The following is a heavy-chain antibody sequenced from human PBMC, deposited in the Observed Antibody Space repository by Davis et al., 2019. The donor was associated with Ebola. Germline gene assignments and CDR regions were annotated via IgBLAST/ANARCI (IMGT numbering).Heavy chain of an antibody. J-gene: IGHJ6*02. CDR3: ARAPRVRYSSSWEGTYYYYGMDV. V-gene: IGHV4-39*07. CDR2: IYYSGST. CDR1: GGSISSSSYY. Sequence: SETLSLTCTVSGGSISSSSYYWGWIRQPPGKGLEWIGSIYYSGSTYYNPSLKSRVTISVDTSKNQFSLKLSSVTAADTAVYYCARAPRVRYSSSWEGTYYYYGMDVWGQGTTVTVSS. D-gene: IGHD6-13*01.